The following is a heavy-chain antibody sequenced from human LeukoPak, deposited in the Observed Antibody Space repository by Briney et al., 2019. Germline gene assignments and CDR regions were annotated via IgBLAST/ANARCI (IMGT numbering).Heavy chain of an antibody. Sequence: ASVKVSCKASGYTFTRYYLQWVRQAPGQGLEWMGIINPGGAGTTYAQKFQGRVTVTRDTSTSTVYMELSSLRSEDTAVYYCARGVGYYDSSGQYYFDYWGQGSLVTVSS. CDR2: INPGGAGT. D-gene: IGHD3-22*01. CDR1: GYTFTRYY. V-gene: IGHV1-46*01. J-gene: IGHJ4*02. CDR3: ARGVGYYDSSGQYYFDY.